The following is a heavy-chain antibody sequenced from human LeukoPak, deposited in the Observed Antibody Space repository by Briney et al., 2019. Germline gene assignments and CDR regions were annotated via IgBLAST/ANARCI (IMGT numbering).Heavy chain of an antibody. D-gene: IGHD2-2*01. V-gene: IGHV4-34*01. CDR2: INHSGST. CDR3: ARGLVVPAAHNWFDP. Sequence: EINHSGSTNYNPSLKSRVTISVDTSKNQFSLKLSSVTAADTAVYYCARGLVVPAAHNWFDPWGQGTLVTVPS. J-gene: IGHJ5*02.